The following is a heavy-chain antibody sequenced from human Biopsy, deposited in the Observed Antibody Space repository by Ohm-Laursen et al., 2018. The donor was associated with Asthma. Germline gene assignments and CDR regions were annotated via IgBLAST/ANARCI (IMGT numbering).Heavy chain of an antibody. V-gene: IGHV3-23*01. D-gene: IGHD3-22*01. CDR1: GFAFNNSS. J-gene: IGHJ5*02. CDR3: AKITTDRQKANNWFDP. CDR2: ISASGVRT. Sequence: GSLRLSCTASGFAFNNSSMTWVRQAPGKGLEWVSSISASGVRTFYADSVKGRFTVSRDSSRNTLYLQLSTLRVEDTAVNFCAKITTDRQKANNWFDPWGQGTLVTVSS.